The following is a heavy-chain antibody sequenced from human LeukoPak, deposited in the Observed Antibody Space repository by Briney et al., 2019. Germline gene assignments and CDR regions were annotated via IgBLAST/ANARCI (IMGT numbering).Heavy chain of an antibody. Sequence: GGSLRLSCEASGFIFNSYGMSWVRQTPGKGLEWVSGISGSGGSTYYADSVKGRFTISRDNSKNTLYLQMNSLRAEDTAVYYCARVAQAGTYQVGYDAFDIWGQGTMVTVSS. V-gene: IGHV3-23*01. D-gene: IGHD2-2*01. CDR2: ISGSGGST. CDR1: GFIFNSYG. J-gene: IGHJ3*02. CDR3: ARVAQAGTYQVGYDAFDI.